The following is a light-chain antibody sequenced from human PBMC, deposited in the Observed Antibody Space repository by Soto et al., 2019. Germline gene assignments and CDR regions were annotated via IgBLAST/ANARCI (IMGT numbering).Light chain of an antibody. V-gene: IGKV3-11*01. J-gene: IGKJ4*01. Sequence: EIVLTQSPATLSLSPGERATLSCRASQSVRHYLAWYQQKPGQAPRLLIYDASSRATGIPARFSGSGSGTDFTLTISSLDPEDFAVYYCQQCNDWPLTFGGGTKVEIK. CDR2: DAS. CDR1: QSVRHY. CDR3: QQCNDWPLT.